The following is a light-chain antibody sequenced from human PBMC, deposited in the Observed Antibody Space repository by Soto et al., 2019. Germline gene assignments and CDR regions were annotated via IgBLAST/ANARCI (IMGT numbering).Light chain of an antibody. V-gene: IGKV1-39*01. CDR3: QQSYSTPYT. CDR1: QSISSY. Sequence: DIQMTQSPSSLSASVGDRVTITCRASQSISSYLNWYQRKPGEAPSLLIYGASSLQSGVPSKFSGSGSGTDFTLTINSLQPEDFATYYCQQSYSTPYTFGQGTKLDIK. CDR2: GAS. J-gene: IGKJ2*01.